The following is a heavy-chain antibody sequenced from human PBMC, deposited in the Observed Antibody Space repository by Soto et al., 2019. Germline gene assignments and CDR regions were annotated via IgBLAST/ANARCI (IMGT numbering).Heavy chain of an antibody. CDR1: GESISSGGYY. CDR3: ARASSSSSAIDY. J-gene: IGHJ4*02. D-gene: IGHD6-6*01. V-gene: IGHV4-31*03. Sequence: QVQLQESGPGLVKPSQTLSLTCTVSGESISSGGYYWSWIRQHPGKGLEWIGYIYDIGSAYYNPSLKSRVSISMDTSTNQFAMRLSSVTAADTAVYYCARASSSSSAIDYWGQGTLITVSS. CDR2: IYDIGSA.